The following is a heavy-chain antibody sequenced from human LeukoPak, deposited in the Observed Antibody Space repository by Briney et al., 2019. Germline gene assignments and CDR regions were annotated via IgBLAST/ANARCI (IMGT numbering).Heavy chain of an antibody. V-gene: IGHV3-73*01. CDR3: ADMGDFDY. D-gene: IGHD3-16*01. CDR2: IRSKANNYAT. Sequence: PGGSLRLSCAASGFTVSSNYMSWVRQASGKGLEWVGRIRSKANNYATAYAASVKGRFTISRDDSKNTAYLQMNSLKTEDTAVYYCADMGDFDYWGQGTLVTVSS. J-gene: IGHJ4*02. CDR1: GFTVSSNY.